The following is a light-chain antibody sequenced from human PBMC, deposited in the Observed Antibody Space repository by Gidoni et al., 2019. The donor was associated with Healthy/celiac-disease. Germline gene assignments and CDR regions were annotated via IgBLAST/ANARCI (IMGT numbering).Light chain of an antibody. J-gene: IGLJ2*01. V-gene: IGLV2-23*02. CDR2: EVS. CDR1: TSDVGRYNL. CDR3: CSYAGSSTLV. Sequence: QPALTQPASVSGSPGQATTPSCPGTTSDVGRYNLVSWYHQHPGNAPKLMIYEVSTRPSGAASRFAGSKSGNTASLTICGLQAEDEADYYCCSYAGSSTLVFGGGTKLTVL.